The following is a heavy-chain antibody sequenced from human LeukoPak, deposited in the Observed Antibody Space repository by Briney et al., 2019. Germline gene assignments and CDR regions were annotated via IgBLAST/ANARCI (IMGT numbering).Heavy chain of an antibody. CDR1: GGSFRGYY. D-gene: IGHD1-14*01. CDR3: ARPSRNRRAAFDI. Sequence: SEALPLTCPVYGGSFRGYYWSWIRQPPGKGLEWIGEINHSGSDNYNPSLKSRVTISVDTSKNQFSLKLSSVTATDTAEYYCARPSRNRRAAFDIWGQGTMVTVSS. CDR2: INHSGSD. J-gene: IGHJ3*02. V-gene: IGHV4-34*01.